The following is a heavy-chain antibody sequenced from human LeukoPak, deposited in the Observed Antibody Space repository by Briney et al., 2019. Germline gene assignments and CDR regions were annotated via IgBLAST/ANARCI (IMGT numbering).Heavy chain of an antibody. CDR2: IRTRPSTI. CDR3: VRDHHWGFDS. V-gene: IGHV3-48*01. CDR1: GFTFTSYS. D-gene: IGHD7-27*01. J-gene: IGHJ4*02. Sequence: AGSLRLSCAASGFTFTSYSMNWVRQAPGKGLEWVSYIRTRPSTIYYADSVKGRFTISRDDAKNSLYLQMNSLRAEETAIYYCVRDHHWGFDSWGQGTQVTVSS.